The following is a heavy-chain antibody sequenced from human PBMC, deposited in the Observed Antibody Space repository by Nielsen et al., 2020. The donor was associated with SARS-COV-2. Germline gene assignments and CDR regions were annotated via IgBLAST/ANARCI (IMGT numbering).Heavy chain of an antibody. J-gene: IGHJ6*02. CDR2: INHSGST. CDR3: AKGVVAATEDPYYYYYYGMDV. V-gene: IGHV4-34*01. Sequence: PGKGLEWIGEINHSGSTNYNPSLKSRVTISVDTSKNQFSLKLSSVTAADTAVYYCAKGVVAATEDPYYYYYYGMDVWGQGTTVTVSS. D-gene: IGHD2-15*01.